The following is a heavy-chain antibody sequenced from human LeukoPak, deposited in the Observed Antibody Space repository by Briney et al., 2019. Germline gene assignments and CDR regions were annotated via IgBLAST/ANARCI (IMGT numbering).Heavy chain of an antibody. Sequence: SETLSLTCTVSGGSISSYYWSWIRQPAGKGLEWIGRIYTSGSTNYNPSLKSRVTMSVDTSKNQFSLKLSSVTAADTAVYYCARDTSLWTTYYYMDVWGEGTAVTVSS. CDR1: GGSISSYY. J-gene: IGHJ6*03. CDR3: ARDTSLWTTYYYMDV. D-gene: IGHD3/OR15-3a*01. V-gene: IGHV4-4*07. CDR2: IYTSGST.